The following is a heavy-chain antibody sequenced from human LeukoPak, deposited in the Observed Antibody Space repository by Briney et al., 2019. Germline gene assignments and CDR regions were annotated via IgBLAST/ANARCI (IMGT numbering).Heavy chain of an antibody. Sequence: SETLSLTCTVSGGSISSHYWSWIRQPPGKGLEWIGYIYYSGSTNYNPSLKSRVTISVDTSKNQFSLKLSSVTAADTAVYYCARDDYGGKRGAFYIWGQGTMVTVSS. CDR3: ARDDYGGKRGAFYI. D-gene: IGHD4-23*01. CDR1: GGSISSHY. V-gene: IGHV4-59*11. CDR2: IYYSGST. J-gene: IGHJ3*02.